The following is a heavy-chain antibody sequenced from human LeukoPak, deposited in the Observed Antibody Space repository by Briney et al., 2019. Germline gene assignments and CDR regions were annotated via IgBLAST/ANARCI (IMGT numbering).Heavy chain of an antibody. Sequence: PGGSLRLSCAASGFTFSSYGMHWVRQAPGNGLEWVAAVSDDGSKKYYPDSVKGRFTISRDNSKNTLYLQMNSLTAEDTAVYYCARGYGSYAGALDYWGQGTLVTVSS. CDR2: VSDDGSKK. J-gene: IGHJ4*02. V-gene: IGHV3-30*03. D-gene: IGHD5-12*01. CDR3: ARGYGSYAGALDY. CDR1: GFTFSSYG.